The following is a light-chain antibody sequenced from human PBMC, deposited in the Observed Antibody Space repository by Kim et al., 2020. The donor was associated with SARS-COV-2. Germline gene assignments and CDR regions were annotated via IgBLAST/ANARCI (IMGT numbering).Light chain of an antibody. J-gene: IGKJ4*01. Sequence: DIVMTQSPDSLAVSLGARATINCKSSQSVLYSSNNKNYLAWYQQKPGQPPKLLIYWASTRESGVPDRFSGSGSGTDFTLTISSLQAEDVALYYCQQYYSTPPTFGGGTKVEIK. CDR2: WAS. CDR3: QQYYSTPPT. V-gene: IGKV4-1*01. CDR1: QSVLYSSNNKNY.